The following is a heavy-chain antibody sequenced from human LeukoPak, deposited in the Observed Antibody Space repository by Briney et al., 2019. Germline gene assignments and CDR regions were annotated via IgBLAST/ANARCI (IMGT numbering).Heavy chain of an antibody. CDR2: INHSGST. J-gene: IGHJ4*02. CDR1: GGSISSGSYY. V-gene: IGHV4-39*07. Sequence: SQTLSLTCTVSGGSISSGSYYWSWIRQPPGKGLEWIGEINHSGSTNYNPSLKSRVTISVDTSKNQFSLKLSSVTAADTAVYYCARDLTADYWGQGTLVTVSS. CDR3: ARDLTADY.